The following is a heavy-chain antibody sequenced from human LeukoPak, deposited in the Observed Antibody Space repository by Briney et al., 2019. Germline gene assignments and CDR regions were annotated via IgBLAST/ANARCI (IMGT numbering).Heavy chain of an antibody. J-gene: IGHJ5*02. V-gene: IGHV3-21*01. CDR3: ARHRATVTIDWFDP. CDR1: GFTFSSYS. CDR2: ISSSSSYI. D-gene: IGHD4-17*01. Sequence: PGGSLRLSCAASGFTFSSYSMNWVRQAPGKGLEWVSSISSSSSYIYYADSVKGRFTISRDNAKNSLYLQMNSLRAEDTAVYYCARHRATVTIDWFDPWGQGTLVTVSS.